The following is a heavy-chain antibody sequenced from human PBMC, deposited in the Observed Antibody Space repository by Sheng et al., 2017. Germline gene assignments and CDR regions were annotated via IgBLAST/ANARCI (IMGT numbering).Heavy chain of an antibody. D-gene: IGHD1-7*01. CDR3: ARGDLGGVRVTGTPNYYYYGMDV. J-gene: IGHJ6*02. CDR2: INHSGST. Sequence: QVQLQQWGAGLLKPSETLSLTCAVYGGSFSGYYWSWIRQPPGKGLEWIGEINHSGSTNYNPSLKSRVTISVDTSKNQFSLKLSSVTAADTAVYYCARGDLGGVRVTGTPNYYYYGMDVWAEGTTVTVSS. CDR1: GGSFSGYY. V-gene: IGHV4-34*01.